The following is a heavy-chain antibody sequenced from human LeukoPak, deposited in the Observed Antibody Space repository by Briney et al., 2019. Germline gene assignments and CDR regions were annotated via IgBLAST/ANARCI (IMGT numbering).Heavy chain of an antibody. Sequence: SETLSLTCAVTGGSITNDNWWSWVRQPPGKGLEWIGYIYYSGSTYYNPSLKSRVTISVDTSKNQFSLKLSSVTAADTAVYYCARDAGRDGYNLWGQGTLVTVSS. CDR1: GGSITNDNW. D-gene: IGHD5-24*01. V-gene: IGHV4-30-4*01. J-gene: IGHJ4*02. CDR3: ARDAGRDGYNL. CDR2: IYYSGST.